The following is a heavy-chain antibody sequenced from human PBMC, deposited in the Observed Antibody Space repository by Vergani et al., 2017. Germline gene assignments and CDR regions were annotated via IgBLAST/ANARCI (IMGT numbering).Heavy chain of an antibody. J-gene: IGHJ4*02. CDR3: ARVDYGILTGYRC. Sequence: QVQVVQFGAEVKKSGASVKVSCKTSGYTFSNYYMHWVRQALGHGLEWTGIINPSGGHTNYAQKFQGRVTMPRDTSTSTVDMELSSLRSEYTAIYYCARVDYGILTGYRCRVQGTLVTVSA. V-gene: IGHV1-46*03. D-gene: IGHD3-9*01. CDR2: INPSGGHT. CDR1: GYTFSNYY.